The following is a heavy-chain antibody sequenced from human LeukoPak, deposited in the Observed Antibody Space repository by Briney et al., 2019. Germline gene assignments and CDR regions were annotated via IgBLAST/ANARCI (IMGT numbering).Heavy chain of an antibody. Sequence: ASVKVSCKASGYTFTSYAMHWVRQAPGQKLEWMGWINAGNGNTKYSQKFQGRVTITRDTSASTAYMELSSLRSEDTAVYYCARDLIVGVGTALDYWGQGTLVTVSS. CDR2: INAGNGNT. J-gene: IGHJ4*02. D-gene: IGHD1-26*01. CDR1: GYTFTSYA. CDR3: ARDLIVGVGTALDY. V-gene: IGHV1-3*01.